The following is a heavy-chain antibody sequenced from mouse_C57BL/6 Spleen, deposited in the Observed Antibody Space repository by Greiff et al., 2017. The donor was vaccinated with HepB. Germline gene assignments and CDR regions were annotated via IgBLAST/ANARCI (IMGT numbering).Heavy chain of an antibody. D-gene: IGHD2-3*01. CDR1: GYTFTSYW. Sequence: VQLQQPGAELVRPGSSVKLSCKASGYTFTSYWMDWVKQRPGQGLEWIGNIYPSDSETHYNQKFKDKATLTVDKSSSTAYMLLSSLTSEDSAVYFCARGDGYYDYWGQGTTLTVSS. CDR2: IYPSDSET. CDR3: ARGDGYYDY. J-gene: IGHJ2*01. V-gene: IGHV1-61*01.